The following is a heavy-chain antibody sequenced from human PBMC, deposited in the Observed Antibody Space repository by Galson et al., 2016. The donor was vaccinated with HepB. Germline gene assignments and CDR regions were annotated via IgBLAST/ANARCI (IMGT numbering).Heavy chain of an antibody. V-gene: IGHV3-30*04. Sequence: SLRLSCAASQFDFSRYAMHWVRQAPGEGLEWVAGKSFDGRNEYYADSVKGRFTISRDNPKNTLYLEMNNLRPEDTAVYFCAKDMGSSGYYTFDHWGQGTLVTVSS. CDR3: AKDMGSSGYYTFDH. D-gene: IGHD3-22*01. CDR1: QFDFSRYA. J-gene: IGHJ4*02. CDR2: KSFDGRNE.